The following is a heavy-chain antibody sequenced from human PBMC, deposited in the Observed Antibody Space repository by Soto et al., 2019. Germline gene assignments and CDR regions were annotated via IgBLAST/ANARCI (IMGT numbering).Heavy chain of an antibody. CDR1: GGSITSGDYY. CDR3: AISLHLGDLSLGY. J-gene: IGHJ4*02. D-gene: IGHD3-16*02. V-gene: IGHV4-31*03. CDR2: ISYSGRT. Sequence: QVQLQESGPGLVKPSQTLSLTCTVSGGSITSGDYYSSWIRQHPGKGLEWIGYISYSGRTYYNPSLKSRVTMSMDTSRNQFSLKLSFVTAADTAVYYCAISLHLGDLSLGYWGQGTLVTVSS.